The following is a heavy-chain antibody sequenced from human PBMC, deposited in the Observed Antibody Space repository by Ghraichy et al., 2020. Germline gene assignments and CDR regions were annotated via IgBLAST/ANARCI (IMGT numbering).Heavy chain of an antibody. CDR1: GFTFDDYT. V-gene: IGHV3-43*01. CDR3: AKDMGYSSSWGYYYGMDV. D-gene: IGHD6-13*01. Sequence: GGSLRLSCAASGFTFDDYTMHWVRQAPGKGLEWVSLISWDGGSTYYADSVKGRFTISRDNSKNSLYLQMNSLRTEDTALYYCAKDMGYSSSWGYYYGMDVWGQGTTVTVSS. J-gene: IGHJ6*02. CDR2: ISWDGGST.